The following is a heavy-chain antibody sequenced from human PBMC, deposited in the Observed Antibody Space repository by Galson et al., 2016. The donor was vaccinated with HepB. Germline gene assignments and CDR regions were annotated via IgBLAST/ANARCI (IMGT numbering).Heavy chain of an antibody. J-gene: IGHJ5*02. D-gene: IGHD3-10*01. V-gene: IGHV1-2*02. Sequence: SVKVSCKASGYTFIDYFIHWVRQAPGQGLEWMGWINPSSGATKYAQKFQGRVTMTRDTSISTAYMEVSRLTSDDTAVYYCATNLLVREVKNWFDPWGQGTLVTVSS. CDR3: ATNLLVREVKNWFDP. CDR2: INPSSGAT. CDR1: GYTFIDYF.